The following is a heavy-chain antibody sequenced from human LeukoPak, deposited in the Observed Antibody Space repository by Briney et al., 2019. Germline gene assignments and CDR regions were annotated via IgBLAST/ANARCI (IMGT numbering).Heavy chain of an antibody. Sequence: GGSLRLSCAVSGFTFRRYWMHWVRQAPGKGLLWVSRINSDGSSTNYADSVKGRFTTSRDNAKNALHFKMNSLTDEDTSVYDCVLDLWSSFAFDIWGQGTMVTVSS. CDR1: GFTFRRYW. J-gene: IGHJ3*02. CDR2: INSDGSST. CDR3: VLDLWSSFAFDI. D-gene: IGHD3-10*01. V-gene: IGHV3-74*01.